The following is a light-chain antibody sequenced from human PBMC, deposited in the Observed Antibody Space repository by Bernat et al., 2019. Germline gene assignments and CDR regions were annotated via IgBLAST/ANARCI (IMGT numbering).Light chain of an antibody. V-gene: IGKV1-5*03. J-gene: IGKJ2*01. CDR3: QHYHTYPYT. CDR2: KAS. CDR1: LNVSVW. Sequence: DIQMAQSCSTLSASVGDRVTISCRASLNVSVWLAWYQQKPGNAPNLLIQKASTLQIVVPSMFSGSGFGTDFSLTIVRLQAEDVATYSCQHYHTYPYTFGQGTKLE.